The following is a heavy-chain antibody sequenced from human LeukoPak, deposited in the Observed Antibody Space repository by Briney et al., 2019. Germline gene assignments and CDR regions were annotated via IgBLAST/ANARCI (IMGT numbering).Heavy chain of an antibody. D-gene: IGHD3-16*01. J-gene: IGHJ4*02. CDR3: ARLTRLRLGESSN. V-gene: IGHV4-39*01. CDR1: GGSISSSSYY. CDR2: IYYSGST. Sequence: SETLSLTCTVSGGSISSSSYYWGWIRQPPGKGLEWIGSIYYSGSTYYNPSLKSRVTISVDTSKNQFSLKLSSVTAADTAVYYCARLTRLRLGESSNWGQGTLVTVSS.